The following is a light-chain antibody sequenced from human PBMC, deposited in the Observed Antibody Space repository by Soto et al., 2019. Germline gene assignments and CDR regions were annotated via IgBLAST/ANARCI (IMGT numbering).Light chain of an antibody. Sequence: QSALTQPASVSGSPGQSITISCTGTRSDIGTYNLVSWYQQLPGKAPTLMIFEVNRRPSGVSSRFSGSKSGNTASLTISGLQPEDEADYYCCSYAGSFVFGPGTKSPS. CDR3: CSYAGSFV. CDR1: RSDIGTYNL. CDR2: EVN. J-gene: IGLJ1*01. V-gene: IGLV2-23*02.